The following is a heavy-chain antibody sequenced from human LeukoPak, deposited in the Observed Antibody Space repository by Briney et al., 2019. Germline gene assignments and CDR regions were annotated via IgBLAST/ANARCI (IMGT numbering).Heavy chain of an antibody. CDR1: GGSISSYY. Sequence: PSETLSLTCTVSGGSISSYYWSWIRQPPGKGLEWIGEINHSGSTNYNPSLKSRVTISVDTSKNQFSLKLSSVTAADTAVYYCASRRSVYAKRNAFDIWGQGTMVTVSS. CDR2: INHSGST. D-gene: IGHD1-14*01. CDR3: ASRRSVYAKRNAFDI. J-gene: IGHJ3*02. V-gene: IGHV4-34*01.